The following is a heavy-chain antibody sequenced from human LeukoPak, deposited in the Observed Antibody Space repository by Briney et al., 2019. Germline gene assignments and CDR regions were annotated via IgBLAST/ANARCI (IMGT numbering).Heavy chain of an antibody. CDR2: ISSSGSTI. CDR1: GFTFSDYY. J-gene: IGHJ4*02. CDR3: ARIHYGSGGYQPLDY. V-gene: IGHV3-11*01. D-gene: IGHD3-10*01. Sequence: GGSLRLSCAASGFTFSDYYMSWIRQAPGKGLEWVSYISSSGSTIYCADSVKGRFIISRDNAKNSLYLQMNSLRAEDTAVYYCARIHYGSGGYQPLDYWGQGTLVTVSS.